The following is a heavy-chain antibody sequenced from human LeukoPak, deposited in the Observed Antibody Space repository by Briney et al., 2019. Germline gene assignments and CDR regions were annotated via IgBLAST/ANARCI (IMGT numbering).Heavy chain of an antibody. CDR2: ISTSGST. D-gene: IGHD3-22*01. CDR1: AASISNYY. Sequence: SETLSLTCAVSAASISNYYWSWIRQAPGKGLEWIGYISTSGSTNYNPSLKSRVSISLDTSKNRFSLNLNFVTTADTAVYYCASPRSGYRYTFDYWGQGALVTVSS. CDR3: ASPRSGYRYTFDY. V-gene: IGHV4-4*09. J-gene: IGHJ4*02.